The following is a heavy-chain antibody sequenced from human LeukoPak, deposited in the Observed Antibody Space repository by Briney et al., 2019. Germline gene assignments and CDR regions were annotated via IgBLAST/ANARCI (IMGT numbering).Heavy chain of an antibody. D-gene: IGHD2-2*01. CDR1: GFIFSSYG. V-gene: IGHV3-30*03. CDR2: ISYDGSNK. CDR3: ARPPPSCSSTSCYQHF. J-gene: IGHJ4*02. Sequence: GGSLRLSCAASGFIFSSYGMHWVRQAPGKGLEWVAIISYDGSNKYYADSVKGRFTISRDNSKNTLSLQMNSLRAEDTAVYYCARPPPSCSSTSCYQHFWGQGTLVTVSS.